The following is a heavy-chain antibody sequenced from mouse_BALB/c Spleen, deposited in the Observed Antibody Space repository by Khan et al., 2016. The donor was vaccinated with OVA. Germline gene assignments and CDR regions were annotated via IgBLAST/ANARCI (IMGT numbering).Heavy chain of an antibody. J-gene: IGHJ2*01. CDR2: INSNGGST. CDR1: GFTFSSYG. V-gene: IGHV5-6-3*01. Sequence: EVELVESGGGLVQPGGSLKLSCAASGFTFSSYGMPWVRQTPDKRLELVATINSNGGSTYYPDSVKGRFTISRDNAKNTLYLQMSSLKSEDTAMYYCARMARTISWGKGTTLTVSS. CDR3: ARMARTIS.